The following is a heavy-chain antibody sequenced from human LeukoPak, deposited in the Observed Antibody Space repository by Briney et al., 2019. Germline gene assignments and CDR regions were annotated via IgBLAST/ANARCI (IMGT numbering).Heavy chain of an antibody. CDR2: IIPILGIA. J-gene: IGHJ5*02. CDR3: ARGHVDTAMDWFDP. Sequence: ASVKVSCKASGGTFISYAISWVRQAPGQGLEWMGRIIPILGIANYAQKFQGRVTITADKSTSTAYMELSSLRSEDTAVYYCARGHVDTAMDWFDPWGQGTLVTVSS. V-gene: IGHV1-69*04. CDR1: GGTFISYA. D-gene: IGHD5-18*01.